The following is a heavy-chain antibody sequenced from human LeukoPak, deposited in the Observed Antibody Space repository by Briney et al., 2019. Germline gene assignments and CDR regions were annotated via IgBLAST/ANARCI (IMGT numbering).Heavy chain of an antibody. CDR1: GFTFSSYG. CDR2: ISGSGGST. Sequence: GGSLRLSCAASGFTFSSYGMSWVRQAPGKGLEWVSAISGSGGSTYYADSVKGRFTISRDNSKNTLYLQMNSLRPEDTALYYCAKSTGGNWGYCDYWGQGTLVTVSS. J-gene: IGHJ4*02. D-gene: IGHD4-23*01. V-gene: IGHV3-23*01. CDR3: AKSTGGNWGYCDY.